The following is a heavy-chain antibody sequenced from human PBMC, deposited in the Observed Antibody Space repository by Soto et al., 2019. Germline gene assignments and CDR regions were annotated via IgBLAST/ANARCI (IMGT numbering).Heavy chain of an antibody. Sequence: QEQLVASGGDVVQPGGSLRLSCAASGFTLSRHDMHWVRQAPGKGLEWVAGLSYDGIAQYYADSVKGRFTISRDNSKNTVYLEKNSLRVEDTALYYCVKGAWYGSSSPSDRWGEGTLVSVSS. CDR1: GFTLSRHD. J-gene: IGHJ5*02. V-gene: IGHV3-30*18. D-gene: IGHD6-6*01. CDR3: VKGAWYGSSSPSDR. CDR2: LSYDGIAQ.